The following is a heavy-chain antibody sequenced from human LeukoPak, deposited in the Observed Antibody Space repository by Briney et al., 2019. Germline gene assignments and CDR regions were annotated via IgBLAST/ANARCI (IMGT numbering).Heavy chain of an antibody. D-gene: IGHD3/OR15-3a*01. CDR2: IYYSGNT. V-gene: IGHV4-39*01. J-gene: IGHJ4*02. CDR3: ARQTGSGLFILP. Sequence: SETLSLTCTVSGGSISSNYWGWIRQPPGKGLEWIGSIYYSGNTYYSASLKSQVSISIDTSKNQFSLRLTSVTAADTAVYYCARQTGSGLFILPGGQGTLVTVSS. CDR1: GGSISSNY.